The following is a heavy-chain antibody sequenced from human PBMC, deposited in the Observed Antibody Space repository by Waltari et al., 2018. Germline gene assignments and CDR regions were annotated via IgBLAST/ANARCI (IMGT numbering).Heavy chain of an antibody. Sequence: EVQLVESGGGLVKPGGSLRLSCAASGFTFSSYSMNWVRQAPGKGLEWVSSISSSSSYIYYADSVKGRFTISRDNAKNSLYLQMNSLRAEYTAVYYCARGSVLLSPHDAFDIWGQGTMVTVSS. V-gene: IGHV3-21*01. CDR2: ISSSSSYI. D-gene: IGHD3-16*01. CDR1: GFTFSSYS. J-gene: IGHJ3*02. CDR3: ARGSVLLSPHDAFDI.